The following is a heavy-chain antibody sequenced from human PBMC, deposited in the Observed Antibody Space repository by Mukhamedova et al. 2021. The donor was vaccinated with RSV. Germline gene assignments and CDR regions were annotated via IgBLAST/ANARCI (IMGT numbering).Heavy chain of an antibody. CDR3: AKGQDYASGSYYPIYFDP. J-gene: IGHJ5*02. D-gene: IGHD3-10*01. Sequence: GLEWVSGISGGGSDTYYADSVKGRFTISRDNSKNTLYLQMNTLRAEDTADYYCAKGQDYASGSYYPIYFDPWGQGTLAT. CDR2: ISGGGSDT. V-gene: IGHV3-23*01.